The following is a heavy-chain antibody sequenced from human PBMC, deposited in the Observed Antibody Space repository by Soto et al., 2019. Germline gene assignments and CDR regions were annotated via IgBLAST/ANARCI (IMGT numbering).Heavy chain of an antibody. CDR2: IYHSGST. V-gene: IGHV4-30-2*01. Sequence: QLQLQESGSGLVKPSQTLSLTCAVSGGSISSGGYSWSWIRQPPGKGLGWIGYIYHSGSTYYNSSPXRXXTISVNRSKNQLPPEPSSLTAADTALYYCARIPSPWGQGTLVTVSS. CDR3: ARIPSP. J-gene: IGHJ5*02. D-gene: IGHD2-21*01. CDR1: GGSISSGGYS.